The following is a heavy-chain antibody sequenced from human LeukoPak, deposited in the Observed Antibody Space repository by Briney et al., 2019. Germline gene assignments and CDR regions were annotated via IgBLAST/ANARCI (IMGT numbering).Heavy chain of an antibody. CDR1: GGSISSYY. D-gene: IGHD6-13*01. V-gene: IGHV4-59*01. J-gene: IGHJ4*02. CDR3: ARDRQVVLDY. CDR2: IYYSGST. Sequence: SETLSLTCTVSGGSISSYYWSWIRQPPGKGLEWIGYIYYSGSTNYNPSLKSRVTISVDTSKNQFSLKLSSVTAADTAVYYCARDRQVVLDYWGQGTLVTVSS.